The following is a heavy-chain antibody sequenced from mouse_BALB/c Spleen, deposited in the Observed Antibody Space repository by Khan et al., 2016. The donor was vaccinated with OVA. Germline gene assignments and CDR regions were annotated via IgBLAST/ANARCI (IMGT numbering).Heavy chain of an antibody. CDR3: ARSGGPGYDYCFDY. CDR2: IYPYNGGT. J-gene: IGHJ2*01. V-gene: IGHV1S29*02. CDR1: GYTFTDYN. Sequence: VQLQQSGPELVKPGASVKISCKASGYTFTDYNMHWVKQSHGKSLDWIGYIYPYNGGTGYNQKFKSKATLTVDNSSSTAYMELRSLTSEDSAVYYCARSGGPGYDYCFDYWGQGTTLTVSS. D-gene: IGHD2-4*01.